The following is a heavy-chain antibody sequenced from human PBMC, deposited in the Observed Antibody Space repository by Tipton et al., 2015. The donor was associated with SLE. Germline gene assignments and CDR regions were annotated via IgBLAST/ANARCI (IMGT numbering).Heavy chain of an antibody. V-gene: IGHV4-61*05. D-gene: IGHD3-3*01. CDR2: IYYSGST. J-gene: IGHJ6*02. CDR1: GGSISSSSYY. CDR3: ARVDFWSDYYPYVMDV. Sequence: TLSLTCTVSGGSISSSSYYWVWIRQPPGKGLEWIGYIYYSGSTNYNPSLKSRVTISVDTSKNQFSLKLSSVTATDTAVYYCARVDFWSDYYPYVMDVWGQGTTVTVSS.